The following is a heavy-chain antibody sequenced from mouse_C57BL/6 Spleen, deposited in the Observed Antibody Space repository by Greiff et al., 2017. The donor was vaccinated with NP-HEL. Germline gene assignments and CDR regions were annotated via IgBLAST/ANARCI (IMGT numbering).Heavy chain of an antibody. CDR1: GYAFSSYW. CDR2: IYPGDGDT. CDR3: ARYRTGPFDY. Sequence: VQRVESGAELVKPGASVKISCKASGYAFSSYWMNWVKQRPGKGLEWIGQIYPGDGDTNYNGKFKGKATLTADKSSSTAYMQLSSLTSEDSAVYFCARYRTGPFDYWGQGTTLTVSS. D-gene: IGHD4-1*01. V-gene: IGHV1-80*01. J-gene: IGHJ2*01.